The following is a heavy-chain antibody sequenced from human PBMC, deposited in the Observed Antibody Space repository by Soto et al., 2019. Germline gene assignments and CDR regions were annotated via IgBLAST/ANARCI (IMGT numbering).Heavy chain of an antibody. D-gene: IGHD5-12*01. V-gene: IGHV3-48*03. CDR1: GFTFSNYD. J-gene: IGHJ4*02. CDR3: ARDAPLPQGRWLNLDF. CDR2: ISHSGASI. Sequence: GGSLRLSCAASGFTFSNYDMNWVRQAPGKGLEWVSYISHSGASIDYADSVRGRFTISRDNAKNSLYLQMNSLRAEDTAVYYCARDAPLPQGRWLNLDFWGQGTLVTGSS.